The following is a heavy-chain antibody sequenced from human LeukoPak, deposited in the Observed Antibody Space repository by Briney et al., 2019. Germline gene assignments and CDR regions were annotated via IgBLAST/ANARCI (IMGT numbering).Heavy chain of an antibody. CDR2: IYSGGST. CDR3: EGGMVATSYAFDI. V-gene: IGHV3-53*01. CDR1: GFTVSSNY. J-gene: IGHJ3*02. Sequence: PGGSLRLSCAASGFTVSSNYMSWVRQAPGKGLEWVSVIYSGGSTYYADSVKGRFTISRDNSKNTLYLQMNSLRAEDTAVYYCEGGMVATSYAFDIWGQGTMVTVSS. D-gene: IGHD5-12*01.